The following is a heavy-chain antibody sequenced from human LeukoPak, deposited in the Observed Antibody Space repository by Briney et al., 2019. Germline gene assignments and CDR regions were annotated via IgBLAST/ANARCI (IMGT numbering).Heavy chain of an antibody. CDR3: ASTRRDYSSSWFGAFDY. CDR1: GDSVSSNSAA. J-gene: IGHJ4*02. D-gene: IGHD6-13*01. CDR2: TYYRSKWYN. Sequence: SQTLSLTCAISGDSVSSNSAAWNWITQSPSRGLEWLGRTYYRSKWYNDYAVSVKSRITINPDTSKNQFSLQLNSVTPEDTAVYYCASTRRDYSSSWFGAFDYWSQGTLVTVSS. V-gene: IGHV6-1*01.